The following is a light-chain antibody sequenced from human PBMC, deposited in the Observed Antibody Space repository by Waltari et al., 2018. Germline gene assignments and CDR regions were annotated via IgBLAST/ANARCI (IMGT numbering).Light chain of an antibody. CDR1: QTISTF. Sequence: DIQITQSPSSLSASVGDGVTLTCRASQTISTFLNSYQHKQGKAPTLLIYGATILQSGVPSRFSGSRFGTDVTITITNVQPEDFVTDYCQQTYRKPPYTFGQGTKLEIK. J-gene: IGKJ2*01. CDR3: QQTYRKPPYT. CDR2: GAT. V-gene: IGKV1-39*01.